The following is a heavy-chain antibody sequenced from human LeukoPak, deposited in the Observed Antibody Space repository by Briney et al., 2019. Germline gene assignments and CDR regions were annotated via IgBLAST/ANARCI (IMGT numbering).Heavy chain of an antibody. CDR1: GYTLTELS. CDR3: ATGPIAVAGSEGNWFDP. Sequence: ASVNVSCKVSGYTLTELSMHWVRQAPGKGLEWMGGFDPEDGETIYAQKFQGRVTMTEDTSTDTAYMELSSLRSEDTAVYYCATGPIAVAGSEGNWFDPWGQGTLVTVSS. D-gene: IGHD6-19*01. CDR2: FDPEDGET. V-gene: IGHV1-24*01. J-gene: IGHJ5*02.